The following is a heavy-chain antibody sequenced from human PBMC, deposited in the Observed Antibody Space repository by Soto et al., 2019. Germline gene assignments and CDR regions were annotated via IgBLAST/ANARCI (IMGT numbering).Heavy chain of an antibody. CDR1: GYTFTSYD. V-gene: IGHV1-8*01. Sequence: GASVKVSCKASGYTFTSYDINWVRQATGQGFEWMGWMNPNSGNTGYAQKFQGRVTITKDTSKNQVVLTMTNMDPIDTATYYCAHRTTDTSVDYWGQGTLVTVSS. CDR2: MNPNSGNT. CDR3: AHRTTDTSVDY. J-gene: IGHJ4*02. D-gene: IGHD5-18*01.